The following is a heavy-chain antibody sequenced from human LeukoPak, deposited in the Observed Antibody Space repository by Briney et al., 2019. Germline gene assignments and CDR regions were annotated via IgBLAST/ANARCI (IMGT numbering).Heavy chain of an antibody. V-gene: IGHV3-74*01. Sequence: GGSLRLSCAASGFTFNSYWMHWVRQAPGKGLVWVSRINSDGSSTSYADSVKGRFTISRDDAKNTLYLQMNSLRAEDTAVYYCARGLHYYDSSGYDDAFDIWGQGTMVTVSS. J-gene: IGHJ3*02. CDR2: INSDGSST. CDR1: GFTFNSYW. CDR3: ARGLHYYDSSGYDDAFDI. D-gene: IGHD3-22*01.